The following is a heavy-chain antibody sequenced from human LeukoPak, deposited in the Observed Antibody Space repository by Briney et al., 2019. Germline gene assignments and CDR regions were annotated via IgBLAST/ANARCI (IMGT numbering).Heavy chain of an antibody. D-gene: IGHD5-18*01. CDR1: GYSFSSHW. CDR3: ARQRERGYSYVD. Sequence: VESLKISCKGSGYSFSSHWIAWVRQMPGKGLEWMGMIYPGDSDTRYSPSFRGQVTISGDKSISTAYLQWSSLKASDTAMYYCARQRERGYSYVDWGQGTLVTVSS. J-gene: IGHJ4*02. CDR2: IYPGDSDT. V-gene: IGHV5-51*01.